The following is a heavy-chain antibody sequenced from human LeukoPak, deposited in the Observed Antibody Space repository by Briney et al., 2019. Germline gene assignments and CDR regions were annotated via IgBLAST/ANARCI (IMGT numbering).Heavy chain of an antibody. V-gene: IGHV4-59*01. CDR2: IYDSGTT. Sequence: SETLSLTCAVSGGSIRTYYWNWIRQPPGKALERIGYIYDSGTTNHNPSLKSRVTISVDTSKNQFSLKLSSVTAADTAVYYCARSLVIGGDYVGWYFDLWGRGTLVTVSS. J-gene: IGHJ2*01. CDR3: ARSLVIGGDYVGWYFDL. CDR1: GGSIRTYY. D-gene: IGHD4-17*01.